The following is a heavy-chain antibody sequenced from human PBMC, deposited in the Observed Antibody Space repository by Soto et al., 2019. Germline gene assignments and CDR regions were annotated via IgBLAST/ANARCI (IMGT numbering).Heavy chain of an antibody. CDR1: GGSISSGGYY. CDR2: IYYSGST. D-gene: IGHD6-6*01. Sequence: QVQLQESGPGLVKPSQTLSLTCTVSGGSISSGGYYWSWIRQHPGKGLEWIGYIYYSGSTYYNPSIKSRVTIPVDTSKNQFSLKLSSVTAADTAVYYCAMSIAARGGFDYWGQGTLVTVSS. CDR3: AMSIAARGGFDY. J-gene: IGHJ4*02. V-gene: IGHV4-31*03.